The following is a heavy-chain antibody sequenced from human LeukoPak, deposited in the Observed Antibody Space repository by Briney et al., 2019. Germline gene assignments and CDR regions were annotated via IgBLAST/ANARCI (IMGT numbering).Heavy chain of an antibody. Sequence: PSETLSLTCAVYGGSLSNYYWSWIRQPPGKGLDWIGEVHYSGSTNYNPSLKSRVTMSVDTSKNQFSLKLSSVTAADTAVYYCAREVFHRDGYNLGHGRHFDYWGQGTLVTVSS. CDR3: AREVFHRDGYNLGHGRHFDY. CDR1: GGSLSNYY. CDR2: VHYSGST. J-gene: IGHJ4*02. D-gene: IGHD5-24*01. V-gene: IGHV4-34*01.